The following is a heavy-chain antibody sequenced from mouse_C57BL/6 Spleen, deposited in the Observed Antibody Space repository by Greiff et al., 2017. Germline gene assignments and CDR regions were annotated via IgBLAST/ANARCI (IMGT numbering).Heavy chain of an antibody. V-gene: IGHV5-4*01. CDR1: GFTFSSYA. D-gene: IGHD1-1*01. J-gene: IGHJ3*01. Sequence: EVQGVESGGGLVKPGGSLKLSCAASGFTFSSYAMSWVRQTPEKRLEWVATISDGGSYTYYPDNVKGRFTISRDNAKNNLYLQMSHLKSEDTAMYYCAREEDYYGSSPWFAYWGQGTLVTVSA. CDR2: ISDGGSYT. CDR3: AREEDYYGSSPWFAY.